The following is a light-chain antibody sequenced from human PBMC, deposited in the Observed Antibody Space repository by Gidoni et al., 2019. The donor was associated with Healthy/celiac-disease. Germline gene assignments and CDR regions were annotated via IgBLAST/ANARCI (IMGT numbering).Light chain of an antibody. CDR3: QSYDSSSWV. J-gene: IGLJ3*02. V-gene: IGLV6-57*02. CDR2: EDN. Sequence: NFMLTHPHSVSESPGKTVTISCTGSSGSIASNYVQWYQHRPGSAPTTVIYEDNQRPSGVPNRFSGSIDSSSNSASLTISGLKTEDEADYYCQSYDSSSWVFGGGTKLTVL. CDR1: SGSIASNY.